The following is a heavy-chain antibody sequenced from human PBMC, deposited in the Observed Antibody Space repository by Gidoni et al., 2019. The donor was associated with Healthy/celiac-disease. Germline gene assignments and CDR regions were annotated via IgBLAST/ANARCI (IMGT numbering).Heavy chain of an antibody. J-gene: IGHJ4*02. V-gene: IGHV4-34*01. Sequence: QVQLQQWGAGLLKPSETLSLTCAVYGGSFSGYSWSWIRQPPGKGLEWIGEINHSGSTNYNPSLKSRVTISVDTSKNQFSLKLSSVTAADTAVYYCARTLRWPFDYWGQGTLVTVSS. CDR1: GGSFSGYS. D-gene: IGHD4-17*01. CDR2: INHSGST. CDR3: ARTLRWPFDY.